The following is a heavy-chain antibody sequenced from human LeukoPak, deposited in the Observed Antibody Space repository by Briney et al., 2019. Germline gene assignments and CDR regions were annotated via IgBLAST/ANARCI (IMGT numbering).Heavy chain of an antibody. Sequence: GGSQRLSCTASGFPFGVYVMSWVRQAPGKGLEWVSSISDGSEDTYHADSVKGRFTISRDNYTSALYLQMDSLRADDTAVYYCARTLAQYSHSWLYFYQGLDVWGQGTTVTVSS. V-gene: IGHV3-23*01. CDR1: GFPFGVYV. D-gene: IGHD6-13*01. CDR2: ISDGSEDT. J-gene: IGHJ6*02. CDR3: ARTLAQYSHSWLYFYQGLDV.